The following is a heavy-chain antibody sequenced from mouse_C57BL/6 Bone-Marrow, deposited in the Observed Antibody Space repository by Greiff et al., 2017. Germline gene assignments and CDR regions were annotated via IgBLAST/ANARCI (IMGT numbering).Heavy chain of an antibody. J-gene: IGHJ3*01. CDR2: ISNGGGSP. V-gene: IGHV5-12*01. D-gene: IGHD2-3*01. CDR3: ARRRWLPRGFAY. Sequence: DVLLVESGGGLVQPGGSLKLSCAASGFTFSDYYMYWVRQTPEKRLEWVAYISNGGGSPYYPDTVKGRFTISRDNAKNTLYLQMSRLKSEDTAMYYCARRRWLPRGFAYWGQGTLVTVSA. CDR1: GFTFSDYY.